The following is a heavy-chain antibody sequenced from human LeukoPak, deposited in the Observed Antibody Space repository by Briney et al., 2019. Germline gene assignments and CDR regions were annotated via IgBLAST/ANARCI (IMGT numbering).Heavy chain of an antibody. Sequence: GASVKVSCKASGYTFTSYGISWVRQAPGQGLEWMGRISGYNGNTDYAQKFQGRVTMTTDTSTTTAYMELSRLRSDDTAVYYCARERIAVAGTTYYYYYGMDVWGQGTTVTVSS. D-gene: IGHD6-19*01. J-gene: IGHJ6*02. CDR3: ARERIAVAGTTYYYYYGMDV. V-gene: IGHV1-18*01. CDR2: ISGYNGNT. CDR1: GYTFTSYG.